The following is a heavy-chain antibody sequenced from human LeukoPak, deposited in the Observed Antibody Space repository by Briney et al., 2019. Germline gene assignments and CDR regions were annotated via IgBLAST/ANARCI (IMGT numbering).Heavy chain of an antibody. CDR1: GYTFTGYY. D-gene: IGHD2-2*01. CDR2: INPNSGGT. Sequence: ASVKVSCKASGYTFTGYYMHWVRQAPGQGLEWMGWINPNSGGTNYAQKFQGRVTMTRDTAISTAYMELRRLRSDDTAVHYCARAAGGIVVVPAAVGGDYWGQGTLVTVSS. J-gene: IGHJ4*02. CDR3: ARAAGGIVVVPAAVGGDY. V-gene: IGHV1-2*02.